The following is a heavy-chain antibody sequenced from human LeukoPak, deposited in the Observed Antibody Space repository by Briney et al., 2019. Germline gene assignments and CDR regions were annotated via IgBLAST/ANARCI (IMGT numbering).Heavy chain of an antibody. CDR1: GFTFSSYA. Sequence: GGSLRLSCAASGFTFSSYAMRWVRQAPGKRLEWVSGISGSGVSTSYADSVKGRFTISRDNSKTTLYLEMNSLRAEDTAVYYCANRFTIFGVAPHYMDVWGKGTTVTVSS. CDR3: ANRFTIFGVAPHYMDV. CDR2: ISGSGVST. V-gene: IGHV3-23*01. D-gene: IGHD3-3*01. J-gene: IGHJ6*03.